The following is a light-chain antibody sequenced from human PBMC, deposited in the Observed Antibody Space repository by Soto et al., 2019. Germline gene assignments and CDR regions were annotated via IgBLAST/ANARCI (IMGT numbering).Light chain of an antibody. CDR1: QNINTY. V-gene: IGKV1-39*01. CDR3: HQTYSPPRT. J-gene: IGKJ1*01. Sequence: DILMAQSPSSLSASVGDRVTITCRASQNINTYLNWYQQKPGRTPNLLISGASVLLTGGPSRFTGDGSGTEFTLTVSSLQPEVFATYYCHQTYSPPRTFGQGTKVEAK. CDR2: GAS.